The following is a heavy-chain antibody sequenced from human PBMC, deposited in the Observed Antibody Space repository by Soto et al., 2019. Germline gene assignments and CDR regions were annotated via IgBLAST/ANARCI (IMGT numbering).Heavy chain of an antibody. D-gene: IGHD3-22*01. CDR3: ARSKYYERSDYKTQDAFAI. V-gene: IGHV1-46*02. CDR2: ISPSGGPT. CDR1: GETFNTYY. Sequence: VSCKASGETFNTYYMHWTRHTPGQGLAWMGIISPSGGPTTYAQKFQGRVTMTKDTSTSTYYMEMSSLRSEDTAVYYCARSKYYERSDYKTQDAFAIWGQGTMVTVSS. J-gene: IGHJ3*02.